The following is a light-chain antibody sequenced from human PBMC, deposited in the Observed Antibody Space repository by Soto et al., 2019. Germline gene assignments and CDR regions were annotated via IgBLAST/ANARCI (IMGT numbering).Light chain of an antibody. CDR2: GAS. CDR1: QSVSSN. J-gene: IGKJ2*01. CDR3: QQYNNWPPYT. Sequence: EIVMTQSPATLSVSPGERATLSCRASQSVSSNLAWYQQKPGQAPRLLIYGASTRATGIPARFSGSGSGTEFTLTISSQQSEVFAVYYCQQYNNWPPYTFGQGTKLEIK. V-gene: IGKV3-15*01.